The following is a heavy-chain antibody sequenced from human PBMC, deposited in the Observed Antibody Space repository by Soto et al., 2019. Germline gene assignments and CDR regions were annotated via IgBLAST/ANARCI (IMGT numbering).Heavy chain of an antibody. V-gene: IGHV4-34*01. D-gene: IGHD3-3*01. CDR2: INHSGST. CDR1: GGSFSGYY. CDR3: ARGRLRFLEWPPQGYGMDV. J-gene: IGHJ6*02. Sequence: PSETLSLTCAVYGGSFSGYYWSWIRQPPGKGLEWIGEINHSGSTNYNPSLKSRVTISVDTSKNQFSLKLSSVTAADTAVYYCARGRLRFLEWPPQGYGMDVWGQGTAVTVSS.